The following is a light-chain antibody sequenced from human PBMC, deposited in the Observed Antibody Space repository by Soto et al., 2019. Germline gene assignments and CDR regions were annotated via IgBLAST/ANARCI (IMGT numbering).Light chain of an antibody. CDR1: QSVSSSY. J-gene: IGKJ4*01. CDR3: QQYGSSPRVT. Sequence: EIVLTQSPGTLSLSPGERATLSCRASQSVSSSYLAWYQQKPGQAPRLLIYGASSRSTGIPDRFSGSGSGTDFTITISRLEPEDFAVYYCQQYGSSPRVTFGGGTKVEIK. V-gene: IGKV3-20*01. CDR2: GAS.